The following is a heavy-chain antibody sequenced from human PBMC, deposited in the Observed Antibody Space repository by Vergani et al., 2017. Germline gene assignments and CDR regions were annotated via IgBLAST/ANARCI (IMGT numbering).Heavy chain of an antibody. Sequence: QVQLQESGPGLVKPSQTLSLTCTVSGGSISSGSYYWSWIRQPAGKGLEWIGRIYTSGSTNYNPSLKSRVTISVDTSKNQFSLKLSSVTAADTAVYYCARDRGLDYCSSTSCHGAFDIWGQGTMVTVSS. CDR3: ARDRGLDYCSSTSCHGAFDI. CDR2: IYTSGST. J-gene: IGHJ3*02. V-gene: IGHV4-61*02. D-gene: IGHD2-2*01. CDR1: GGSISSGSYY.